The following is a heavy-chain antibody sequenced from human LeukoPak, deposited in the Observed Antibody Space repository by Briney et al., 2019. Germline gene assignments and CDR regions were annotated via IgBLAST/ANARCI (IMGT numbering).Heavy chain of an antibody. V-gene: IGHV1-8*01. J-gene: IGHJ4*02. Sequence: ASVKVSCKASGYTFTSYDINGVRQATGQGLEWMGWMNPNSGNTGYAQKFQGRVTMTRNTFISTAYMELSSLRSEDSAVYYSAFCSYGQGVFDYWGQGTLVTVSS. D-gene: IGHD5-18*01. CDR1: GYTFTSYD. CDR3: AFCSYGQGVFDY. CDR2: MNPNSGNT.